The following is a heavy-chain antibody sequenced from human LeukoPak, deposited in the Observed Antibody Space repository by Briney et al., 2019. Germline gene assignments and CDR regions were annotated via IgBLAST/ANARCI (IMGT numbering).Heavy chain of an antibody. Sequence: SETLSLTCAVYGGSFSGYYWSWIRQPPGKGLEWIGEINHSGSTNYNPSLKSRVTISVDTSKNQFSLKLSSVTAADTAVYYCARIYDGSGSYEETGYWGQGTLVTVSS. CDR3: ARIYDGSGSYEETGY. CDR1: GGSFSGYY. CDR2: INHSGST. V-gene: IGHV4-34*01. J-gene: IGHJ4*02. D-gene: IGHD3-10*01.